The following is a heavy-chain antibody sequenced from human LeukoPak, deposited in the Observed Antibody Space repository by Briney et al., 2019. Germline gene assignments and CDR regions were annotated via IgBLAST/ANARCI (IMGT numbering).Heavy chain of an antibody. CDR3: ARALTTLTYEGY. Sequence: GGSLRLSCAASGFTFSSYTMHWIRQAPGKGLEWVSSISGSNSYIFYADSVKGRFTVSRDNAKDSLYLQMNSLRAEDTAVYHCARALTTLTYEGYWGQGTLVTVSS. CDR1: GFTFSSYT. V-gene: IGHV3-21*01. CDR2: ISGSNSYI. D-gene: IGHD1-1*01. J-gene: IGHJ4*02.